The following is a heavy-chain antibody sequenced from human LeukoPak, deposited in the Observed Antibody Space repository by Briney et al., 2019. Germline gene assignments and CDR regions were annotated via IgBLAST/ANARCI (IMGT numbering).Heavy chain of an antibody. CDR2: IIPLLGVR. V-gene: IGHV1-69*04. CDR1: GGTFSDYA. CDR3: AIIAVGGVDPFDS. D-gene: IGHD6-19*01. Sequence: SVKVSCKASGGTFSDYAISWVRQAPGQGLEWMGRIIPLLGVRSYAQQFQDRVTISADKSTSAAYMELSNLGSEDTAVYYCAIIAVGGVDPFDSWGQGTLVTVSS. J-gene: IGHJ4*02.